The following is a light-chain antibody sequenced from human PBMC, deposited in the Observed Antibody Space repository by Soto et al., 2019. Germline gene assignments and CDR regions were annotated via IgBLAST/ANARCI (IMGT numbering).Light chain of an antibody. CDR3: QQHYNLPLT. V-gene: IGKV1-5*01. Sequence: DIQMTQSPSTLSASVGDRATITCRASQSISTWLAWYQQKPGKAPKFLIFDGSSLVSGPPSSCSGGAGTELSITISSRLPHDIAAYYCQQHYNLPLTFGQGTKVDIK. CDR1: QSISTW. CDR2: DGS. J-gene: IGKJ1*01.